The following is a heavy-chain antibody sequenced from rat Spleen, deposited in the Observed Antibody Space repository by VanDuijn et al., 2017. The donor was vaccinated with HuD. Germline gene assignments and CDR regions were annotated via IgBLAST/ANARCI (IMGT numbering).Heavy chain of an antibody. CDR1: GFTFSSYW. J-gene: IGHJ2*01. Sequence: EVQLVETGGGLVQPGRSLKLSCVASGFTFSSYWMYWIRQAPGKGLEWVSSIKTDGGSSYYPDSVKGRFTISRDNAENTVYLQMNSLRSEDTATYYCTTEGDYDGPFDYWGQGVMVTVSS. D-gene: IGHD1-12*02. CDR3: TTEGDYDGPFDY. CDR2: IKTDGGSS. V-gene: IGHV5-58*01.